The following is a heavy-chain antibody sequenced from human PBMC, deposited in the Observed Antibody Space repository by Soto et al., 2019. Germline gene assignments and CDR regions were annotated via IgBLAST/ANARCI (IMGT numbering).Heavy chain of an antibody. CDR2: IWYDGSNK. CDR3: ARGKARYFDWSPRSY. J-gene: IGHJ4*02. V-gene: IGHV3-33*01. Sequence: GGSLRLSCAASGFTFSSYGMHWVRQAPGKGLELVAVIWYDGSNKYYADSVKGRFTISRDNSKNTLYLQMNSLRAEDTAVYYCARGKARYFDWSPRSYWGQGTLVTVSS. CDR1: GFTFSSYG. D-gene: IGHD3-9*01.